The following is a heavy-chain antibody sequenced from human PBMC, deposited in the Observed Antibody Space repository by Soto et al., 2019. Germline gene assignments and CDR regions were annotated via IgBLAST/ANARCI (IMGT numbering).Heavy chain of an antibody. V-gene: IGHV4-61*01. CDR2: IYSGGST. J-gene: IGHJ6*02. CDR1: GGFVNSDTHS. CDR3: ARFVRSCSATTCSPRADV. Sequence: SETLSLTCTVPGGFVNSDTHSWSWIRQTPGKRLEWIGFIYSGGSTKNPSLRSRVTMSVDTSKNQFSLKLRSVIVADTAVYHCARFVRSCSATTCSPRADVWGQGITVTVSS. D-gene: IGHD2-2*01.